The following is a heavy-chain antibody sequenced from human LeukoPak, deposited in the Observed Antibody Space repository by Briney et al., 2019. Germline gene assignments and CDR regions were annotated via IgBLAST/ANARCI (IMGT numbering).Heavy chain of an antibody. CDR3: ARSGYDEVFDY. D-gene: IGHD5-12*01. V-gene: IGHV3-74*01. CDR1: GFTFSSYW. Sequence: PGGSLRLSCAASGFTFSSYWMHWVRQAPGKGLVWVSRINSDGSSTSYADSVKGRFTISRDNGENLMYMQMNSLRAEDTATYYCARSGYDEVFDYWGQGILVTVSS. J-gene: IGHJ4*02. CDR2: INSDGSST.